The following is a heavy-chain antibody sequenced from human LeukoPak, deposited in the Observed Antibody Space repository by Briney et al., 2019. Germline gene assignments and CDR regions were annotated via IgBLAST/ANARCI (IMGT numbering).Heavy chain of an antibody. J-gene: IGHJ4*02. D-gene: IGHD3-16*01. CDR2: IYTSGST. CDR3: ARQRGRLPLDY. Sequence: SETLSLTCTVSGGSISSGSYYWSWIRQPAGKGLEWIGRIYTSGSTNYNPSLKSRVTISVDTSKNQFSLKLSSVTAADTAVYYCARQRGRLPLDYWGQGTLVTVSS. CDR1: GGSISSGSYY. V-gene: IGHV4-61*02.